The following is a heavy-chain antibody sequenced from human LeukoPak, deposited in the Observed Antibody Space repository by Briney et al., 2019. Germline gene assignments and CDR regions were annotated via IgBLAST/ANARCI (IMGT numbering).Heavy chain of an antibody. V-gene: IGHV4-4*07. J-gene: IGHJ4*02. CDR1: GGSISSYY. D-gene: IGHD3-16*01. Sequence: PSETLSLTCTVSGGSISSYYWSWIRQPAGKGLERIGRIYTSGSTNYNPSLKSRVSMSVDTSKNQFSLKLSSVTAADTAVYYCARDYAEGSGAYFDYWGQGTLVTVSS. CDR3: ARDYAEGSGAYFDY. CDR2: IYTSGST.